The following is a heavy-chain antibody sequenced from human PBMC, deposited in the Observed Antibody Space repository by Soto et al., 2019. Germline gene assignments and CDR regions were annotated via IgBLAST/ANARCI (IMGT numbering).Heavy chain of an antibody. CDR2: ISSNGGTT. CDR3: VRRVSGNYDY. Sequence: GSLRLSCVASGFTFNNYDMHWVRQAPGKGLEYVSSISSNGGTTYYGNSVKGRFTISRDNSKNTLYLQMGSLRPEDMAVYYCVRRVSGNYDYWGQGT. V-gene: IGHV3-64*01. CDR1: GFTFNNYD. J-gene: IGHJ4*02. D-gene: IGHD1-7*01.